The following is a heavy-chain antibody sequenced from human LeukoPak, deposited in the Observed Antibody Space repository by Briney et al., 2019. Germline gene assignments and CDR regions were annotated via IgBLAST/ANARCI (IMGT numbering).Heavy chain of an antibody. V-gene: IGHV3-23*01. Sequence: GGSLRLSCVASGFTFSSCAMSWVRQAPGKGLEWVSAIDVGGGNTYYADSVKGRFTFSRDNFKNTLHLQMNSLRAEDTVVYYCAKADTGGNYFDHWGQGTLVTVSS. CDR2: IDVGGGNT. CDR1: GFTFSSCA. CDR3: AKADTGGNYFDH. D-gene: IGHD1-26*01. J-gene: IGHJ4*02.